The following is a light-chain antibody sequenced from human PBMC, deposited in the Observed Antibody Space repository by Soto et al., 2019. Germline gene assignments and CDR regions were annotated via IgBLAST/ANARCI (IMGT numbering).Light chain of an antibody. V-gene: IGLV2-14*01. CDR3: CSYTSGTSV. CDR2: EVT. J-gene: IGLJ1*01. CDR1: STDVNGHNY. Sequence: QAVVTQPASVSGSPGQSITISCTGTSTDVNGHNYVSWYQQHPGKAPKVIIYEVTNRPSGISHRFSGSKSGNTASLTISGLQAEDEADYYCCSYTSGTSVFGTGTKLTVL.